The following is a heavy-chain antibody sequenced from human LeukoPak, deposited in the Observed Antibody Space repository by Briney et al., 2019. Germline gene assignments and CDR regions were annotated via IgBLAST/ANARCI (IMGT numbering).Heavy chain of an antibody. V-gene: IGHV3-9*01. CDR3: AKGLQQWLVGMAFDY. J-gene: IGHJ4*02. CDR2: ISWNSGSI. D-gene: IGHD6-19*01. Sequence: GRSLRLSCAASGFTFDDYAMHWVRQAPGKGLEWVSGISWNSGSIGYADSVKGRFTISRDNAKNSLYLQINSLRAEDTALYYCAKGLQQWLVGMAFDYWGQGTLVTVSS. CDR1: GFTFDDYA.